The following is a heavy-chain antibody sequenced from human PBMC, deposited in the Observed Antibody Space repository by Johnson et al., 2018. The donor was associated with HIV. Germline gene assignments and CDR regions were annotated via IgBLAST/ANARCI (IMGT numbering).Heavy chain of an antibody. CDR3: ASLSDDAFDF. V-gene: IGHV3-33*01. CDR1: GVTFSSYG. Sequence: QVQLVESGGGVVQPGGSLRISCAASGVTFSSYGMHWVRQAPGKGLEWVAVIWYDGSNKYYADSVKGRFTISRDNSENTLYLQMNSLKAEDTAVYYCASLSDDAFDFWGQGTMVFVSS. CDR2: IWYDGSNK. J-gene: IGHJ3*01.